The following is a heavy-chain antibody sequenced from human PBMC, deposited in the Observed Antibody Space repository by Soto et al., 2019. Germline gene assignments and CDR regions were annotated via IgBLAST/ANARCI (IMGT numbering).Heavy chain of an antibody. V-gene: IGHV4-59*12. Sequence: SETLSLTCTVSSGSISSYYWSWIRQPPGKGLEWIGYIYYSGSTYYNPSLKSRVTISVDTSKNQFSLKLSSVTAADTAVYYCARVKKYWDSSGNWFNPWGQGTLVTVSS. J-gene: IGHJ5*02. CDR1: SGSISSYY. D-gene: IGHD3-22*01. CDR3: ARVKKYWDSSGNWFNP. CDR2: IYYSGST.